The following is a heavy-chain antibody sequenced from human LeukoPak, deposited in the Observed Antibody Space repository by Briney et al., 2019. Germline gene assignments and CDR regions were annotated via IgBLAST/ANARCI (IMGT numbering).Heavy chain of an antibody. CDR3: AXXXXAVGAKTGNFDY. V-gene: IGHV1-69*04. CDR2: IIPILGIA. Sequence: ASVKVSCKASGGTFSSYAISWVRQAPGQGLEWMGRIIPILGIANYAQKFQGRVTITADKSTSTAYMELSSLRSEDTAVHYCAXXXXAVGAKTGNFDYWGQGTLVTVSS. J-gene: IGHJ4*02. CDR1: GGTFSSYA. D-gene: IGHD1-26*01.